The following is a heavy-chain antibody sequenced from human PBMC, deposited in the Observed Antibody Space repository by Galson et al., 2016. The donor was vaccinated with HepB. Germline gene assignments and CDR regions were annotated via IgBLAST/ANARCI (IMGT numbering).Heavy chain of an antibody. V-gene: IGHV2-26*01. CDR1: GFSLSSARVG. D-gene: IGHD3-10*01. J-gene: IGHJ4*02. CDR2: ISSNDEK. CDR3: ARSAILYCCGSGSPHIGY. Sequence: PALVKPTQTLTLTCTVSGFSLSSARVGVSWIRQPPGQALEWLAHISSNDEKSYNTSLKTRLTISKDTSKSQVVLTMTNVDPVDTATYYCARSAILYCCGSGSPHIGYWGQGTLVTVSS.